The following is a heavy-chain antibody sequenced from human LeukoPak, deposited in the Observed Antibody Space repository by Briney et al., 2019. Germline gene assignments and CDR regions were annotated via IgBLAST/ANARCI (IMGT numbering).Heavy chain of an antibody. V-gene: IGHV1-8*01. CDR3: ARGDFWSGYYTGNY. CDR2: MNPNSGNT. CDR1: GYTFTSYD. D-gene: IGHD3-3*01. Sequence: ASVKVSCKASGYTFTSYDINWVRQATGQGLERMGWMNPNSGNTGYAQKFQGRVTMTRNTSISTAYMELSSLRSEDTAVYYCARGDFWSGYYTGNYWGQGTLVTVSS. J-gene: IGHJ4*02.